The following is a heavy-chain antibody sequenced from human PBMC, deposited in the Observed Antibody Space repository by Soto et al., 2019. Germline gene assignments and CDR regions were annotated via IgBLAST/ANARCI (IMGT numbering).Heavy chain of an antibody. Sequence: SETLSLTCSVSGGSISSSSYYWGWIRQPPGKGLEWIGSIYYVGSTYYSPSLKSRVTISVDTSKNQFSLKLSPATAADTAVYYCARHGQMRDSSGYYVDYWGQGTLVTVSS. CDR3: ARHGQMRDSSGYYVDY. CDR2: IYYVGST. CDR1: GGSISSSSYY. D-gene: IGHD3-22*01. J-gene: IGHJ4*02. V-gene: IGHV4-39*01.